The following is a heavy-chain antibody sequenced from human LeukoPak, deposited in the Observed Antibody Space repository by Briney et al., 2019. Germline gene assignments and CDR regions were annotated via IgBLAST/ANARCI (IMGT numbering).Heavy chain of an antibody. CDR1: GFTFSGFS. D-gene: IGHD2-2*01. CDR3: ARDGDIVVVPAAMADYYYGMDV. J-gene: IGHJ6*02. Sequence: QAGGSLRLSCAASGFTFSGFSMSWVRQSPTKGLEWVANIKQDGSEKYYVDSVKGRFTISRDNAKNSLYLQMNSLRAEDTAVYYCARDGDIVVVPAAMADYYYGMDVWGQGTTVTVSS. CDR2: IKQDGSEK. V-gene: IGHV3-7*01.